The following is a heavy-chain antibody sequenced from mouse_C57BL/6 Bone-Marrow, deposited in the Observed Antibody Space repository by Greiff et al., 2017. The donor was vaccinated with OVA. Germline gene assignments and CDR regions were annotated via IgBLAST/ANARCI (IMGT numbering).Heavy chain of an antibody. J-gene: IGHJ4*01. CDR1: GYTFTSYW. V-gene: IGHV1-64*01. Sequence: VQLQQPGAELVKPGASVTLSCKASGYTFTSYWMHWVKQRPGQGLEWIGMIHPNSGSTNYNEKFKSKATLTVDKSSSTAYMQLSSLTSEDSAVYYCARPNYDYDVRAMDYWGQGTSVTVSS. CDR2: IHPNSGST. D-gene: IGHD2-4*01. CDR3: ARPNYDYDVRAMDY.